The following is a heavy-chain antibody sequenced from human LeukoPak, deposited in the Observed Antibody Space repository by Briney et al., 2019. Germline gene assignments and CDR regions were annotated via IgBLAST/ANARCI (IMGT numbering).Heavy chain of an antibody. CDR3: GIVTVTRFGDV. V-gene: IGHV1-46*01. CDR2: INPSGGTT. Sequence: ASVKVSCKASVYTFTTYYLHWVRQAPGQGLEWVGIINPSGGTTNYAQNFQGRFAMTRDMSPSKLFMYVRSLTTEDTAVYYCGIVTVTRFGDVWGKGTRVTVSS. D-gene: IGHD4-17*01. J-gene: IGHJ6*04. CDR1: VYTFTTYY.